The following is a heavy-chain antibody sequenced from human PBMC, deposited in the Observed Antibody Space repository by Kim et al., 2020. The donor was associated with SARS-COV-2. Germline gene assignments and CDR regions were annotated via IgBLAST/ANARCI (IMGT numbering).Heavy chain of an antibody. Sequence: NDNNPPSKMRVTISVATSKDQFSLKRSSVTAADTAEYYCARDSAYGDFDYWGQGTLVTVSS. CDR3: ARDSAYGDFDY. D-gene: IGHD4-17*01. J-gene: IGHJ4*02. CDR2: N. V-gene: IGHV4-39*07.